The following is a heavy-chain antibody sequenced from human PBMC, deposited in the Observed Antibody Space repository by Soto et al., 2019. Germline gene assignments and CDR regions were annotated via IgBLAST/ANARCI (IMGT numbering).Heavy chain of an antibody. D-gene: IGHD3-3*01. CDR1: GFTFDDYA. J-gene: IGHJ4*02. CDR3: AKAPRNYDFWSGYFFDY. V-gene: IGHV3-9*01. Sequence: GGSLRLSCAASGFTFDDYAMHWVRQAPGKGLEWVSGISWNSGSIGYADSVKGRFTISRDNAKNSLYLQMNSLRAEDTALYYCAKAPRNYDFWSGYFFDYWGQGTLVTVSS. CDR2: ISWNSGSI.